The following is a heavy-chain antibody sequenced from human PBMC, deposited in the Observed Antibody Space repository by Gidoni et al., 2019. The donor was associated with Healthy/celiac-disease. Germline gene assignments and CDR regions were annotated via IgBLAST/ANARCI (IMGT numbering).Heavy chain of an antibody. CDR3: ARGIIVVVGAKHYYYGMDV. J-gene: IGHJ6*02. D-gene: IGHD2-15*01. CDR1: AFTFSSDC. CDR2: IRYDGSNK. V-gene: IGHV3-33*08. Sequence: QVQLVESGGGVVQPGRSLRLSCAASAFTFSSDCMHWGRQAPGKGLEWVAVIRYDGSNKYYADSVKGRFTISRDNSKNTLYLQMNSLRAEDTAVYYCARGIIVVVGAKHYYYGMDVWGQGTTVTVSS.